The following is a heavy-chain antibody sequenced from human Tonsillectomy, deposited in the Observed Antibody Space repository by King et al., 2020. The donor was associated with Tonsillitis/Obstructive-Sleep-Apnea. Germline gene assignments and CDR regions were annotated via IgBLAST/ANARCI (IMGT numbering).Heavy chain of an antibody. CDR2: ISVYNGNT. CDR1: GYTFTSYG. Sequence: QLVQSGAEVKKPGASVKVSCKASGYTFTSYGISWVRQAPGQGLEWMGWISVYNGNTNYVQKVQGRVTMTTDTSTSTAYMALRSLRSDDTAVYYCAREWSDDFWSGYHQNYFDYWGQGTLVTVSS. V-gene: IGHV1-18*01. J-gene: IGHJ4*02. D-gene: IGHD3-3*01. CDR3: AREWSDDFWSGYHQNYFDY.